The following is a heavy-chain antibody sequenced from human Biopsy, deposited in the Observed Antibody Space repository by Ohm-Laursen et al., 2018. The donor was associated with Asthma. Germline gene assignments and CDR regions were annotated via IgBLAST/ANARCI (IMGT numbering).Heavy chain of an antibody. CDR2: ISVYNGNT. Sequence: SVKVSCKTSGYTLNSAGITWVRQAPGQGLEWMGWISVYNGNTKVAQKLQDRVTMITDTSTSTAYMELRSLRPDDTAVYFCARAVDYSHYYGIDVWGQGTTVTVS. CDR3: ARAVDYSHYYGIDV. J-gene: IGHJ6*02. CDR1: GYTLNSAG. V-gene: IGHV1-18*01. D-gene: IGHD3-10*01.